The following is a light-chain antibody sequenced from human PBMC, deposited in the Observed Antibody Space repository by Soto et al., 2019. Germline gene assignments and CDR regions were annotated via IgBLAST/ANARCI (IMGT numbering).Light chain of an antibody. CDR3: QQYGGSPRT. CDR1: QSVGGTF. V-gene: IGKV3-20*01. CDR2: GAS. J-gene: IGKJ1*01. Sequence: EIVLTQSPGTLSLSPGEVATLSCRASQSVGGTFLAWYQQKGGQAPRLLIHGASNRATGIPDRFSGSGSGTDFTLTISRLEPEDFAVYYCQQYGGSPRTFGQGTKVEVK.